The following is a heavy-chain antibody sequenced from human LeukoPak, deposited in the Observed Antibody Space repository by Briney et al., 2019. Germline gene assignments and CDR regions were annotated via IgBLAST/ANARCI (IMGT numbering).Heavy chain of an antibody. CDR1: GYSISSGYY. CDR2: IYHSGST. J-gene: IGHJ4*02. V-gene: IGHV4-38-2*02. Sequence: SETLSLTCTVSGYSISSGYYWGWIRQPPGKGLEWIGSIYHSGSTYYNPPLKSRVTISVDTSKNQFSLKLSSVTAADTAVYYCAMDSSSWSVFDYWGQGTLVTVSS. CDR3: AMDSSSWSVFDY. D-gene: IGHD6-13*01.